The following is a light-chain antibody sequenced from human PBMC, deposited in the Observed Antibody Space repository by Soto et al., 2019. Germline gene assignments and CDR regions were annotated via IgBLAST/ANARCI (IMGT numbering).Light chain of an antibody. J-gene: IGKJ2*01. CDR2: DAS. CDR3: QQRRNWPPYT. Sequence: EIVLTQSPATLSLSPGERATLSCRASQSVSSFLALYQQKPGQAPRLLIYDASNRATGIPDRFSGSGSGTDFTLTISSLEPEDFAVYYCQQRRNWPPYTFGQGTKLEIK. V-gene: IGKV3-11*01. CDR1: QSVSSF.